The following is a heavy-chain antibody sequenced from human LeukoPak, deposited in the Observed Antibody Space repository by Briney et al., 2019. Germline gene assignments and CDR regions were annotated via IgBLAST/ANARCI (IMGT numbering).Heavy chain of an antibody. J-gene: IGHJ4*02. Sequence: PGGSLRLSCAASGFTLSSYAMHWVRQAPGKGLEWVAVISYDGSNKYYADSVKGRFTISRDNSKNTLYLQMNSLRAEDTAVYYCARENFDWLCVFDYWGQGTLVTVSS. V-gene: IGHV3-30*04. D-gene: IGHD3-9*01. CDR2: ISYDGSNK. CDR1: GFTLSSYA. CDR3: ARENFDWLCVFDY.